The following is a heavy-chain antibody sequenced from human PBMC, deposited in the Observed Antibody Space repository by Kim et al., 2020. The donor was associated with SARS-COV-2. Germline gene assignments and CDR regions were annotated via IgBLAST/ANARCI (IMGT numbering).Heavy chain of an antibody. Sequence: GGSLRLSCAASGFTFSSYWMSWVRQAPGKGLEWVANIKQDGSEKYYVDSVKGRFTISRDNAKNSLYLQMNSLRAEDTAVYYCARDPVSPYYDILTGYYTKQYYFDYWGQGTLVTVSS. J-gene: IGHJ4*02. CDR2: IKQDGSEK. CDR1: GFTFSSYW. CDR3: ARDPVSPYYDILTGYYTKQYYFDY. D-gene: IGHD3-9*01. V-gene: IGHV3-7*03.